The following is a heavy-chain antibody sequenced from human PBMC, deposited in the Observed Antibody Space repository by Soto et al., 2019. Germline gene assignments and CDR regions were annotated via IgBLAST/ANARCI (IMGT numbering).Heavy chain of an antibody. Sequence: PSETLSLTCTVSGGSISSSSYYWGWIRQPPGKGLEWIGSIYYSGSTYYKTSLKSRVTISVETSKNQFSLKLSSVTAADTAVYYCARQMGQLWPPNYFDYWGQGTPVTVSS. V-gene: IGHV4-39*01. D-gene: IGHD5-18*01. CDR3: ARQMGQLWPPNYFDY. J-gene: IGHJ4*02. CDR1: GGSISSSSYY. CDR2: IYYSGST.